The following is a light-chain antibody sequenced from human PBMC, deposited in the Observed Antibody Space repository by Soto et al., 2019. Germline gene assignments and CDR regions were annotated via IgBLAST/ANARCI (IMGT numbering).Light chain of an antibody. V-gene: IGKV3-15*01. Sequence: EIVMTQSPATLSVSPGERASLSCRASQSVGSNLAWYQQTAGQAPRLLIYGASTRATGIPARFSGSGSGTEFTLTLSSLQSEDFAVYSCQQYTNWPYTFGPGDQAGDQT. CDR2: GAS. CDR3: QQYTNWPYT. CDR1: QSVGSN. J-gene: IGKJ2*01.